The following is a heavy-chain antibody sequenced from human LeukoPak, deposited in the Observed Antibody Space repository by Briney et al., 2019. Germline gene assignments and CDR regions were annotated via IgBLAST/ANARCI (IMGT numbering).Heavy chain of an antibody. J-gene: IGHJ3*02. CDR1: GYTFTGHY. V-gene: IGHV1-2*02. CDR2: VNPNSGGT. Sequence: ASVKVSRKASGYTFTGHYMHWVRQAPGQGPEWMGWVNPNSGGTNYAQKFQGRVTITRDTSISTAYMELSGLRSDDTAVYYCARCSTPHWIFDAFDIWGQGTMVTVSS. CDR3: ARCSTPHWIFDAFDI. D-gene: IGHD1-1*01.